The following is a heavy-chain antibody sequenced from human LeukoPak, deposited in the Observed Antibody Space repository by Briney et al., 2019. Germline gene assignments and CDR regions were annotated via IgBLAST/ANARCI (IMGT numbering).Heavy chain of an antibody. CDR1: GGTFSSYA. Sequence: ASVKVSCKASGGTFSSYAISWVRQAPGQGLEWMGGIIPIFGTANYARKFQGRVTITTDESTSTAYMELSSLRSEDTAVYYCASGTMVRGVIRYYFDYWGQGTLVTVSS. J-gene: IGHJ4*02. D-gene: IGHD3-10*01. V-gene: IGHV1-69*05. CDR2: IIPIFGTA. CDR3: ASGTMVRGVIRYYFDY.